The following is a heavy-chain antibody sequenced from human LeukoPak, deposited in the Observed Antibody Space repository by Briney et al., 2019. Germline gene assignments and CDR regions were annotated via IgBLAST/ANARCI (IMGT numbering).Heavy chain of an antibody. CDR3: ARGSDWNYVFFDY. V-gene: IGHV3-30-3*01. CDR1: GFTFSSYA. D-gene: IGHD1-7*01. CDR2: ISYDGSNK. Sequence: PGGSLRLSCAASGFTFSSYAMHWVRQAPGKGLEWVAVISYDGSNKYYADSVKGRFTISRDNSKNTLYLQMNSLRAEDTAVYYCARGSDWNYVFFDYWGQGTLVTVSS. J-gene: IGHJ4*02.